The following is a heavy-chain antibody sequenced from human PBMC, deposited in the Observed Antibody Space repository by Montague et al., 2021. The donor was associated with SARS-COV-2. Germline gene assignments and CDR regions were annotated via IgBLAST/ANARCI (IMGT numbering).Heavy chain of an antibody. J-gene: IGHJ5*02. CDR2: IYYSGST. CDR1: GGSISSYY. CDR3: AREKADFWSGLNGWFDP. Sequence: SETLSLTCTVSGGSISSYYWSWIRQPPGKGLEWIGYIYYSGSTNYNPSLKSRVTISVDTSKNQFSLKLSSVAAADTAVYYCAREKADFWSGLNGWFDPWGQEPWSPSPQ. D-gene: IGHD3-3*01. V-gene: IGHV4-59*01.